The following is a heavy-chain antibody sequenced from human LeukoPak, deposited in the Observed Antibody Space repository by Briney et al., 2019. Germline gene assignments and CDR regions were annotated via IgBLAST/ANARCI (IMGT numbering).Heavy chain of an antibody. CDR2: INGSGSTT. V-gene: IGHV3-48*03. J-gene: IGHJ4*02. Sequence: PGGSLRLSCATSGFXFSGYEINWVRQAPGKGLEWLSYINGSGSTTYYADSVRGRFTISRDNAKKSLFLQMSRLRAEDTAVYYCARGLIVAGRTQLPPDFWGQGTLVTVPS. CDR3: ARGLIVAGRTQLPPDF. D-gene: IGHD1-1*01. CDR1: GFXFSGYE.